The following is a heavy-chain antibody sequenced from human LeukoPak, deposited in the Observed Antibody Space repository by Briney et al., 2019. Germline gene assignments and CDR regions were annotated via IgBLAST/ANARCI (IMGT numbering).Heavy chain of an antibody. Sequence: GGSLRLSCAASGFTFSSYAMSWVRQAPGKGLEWVSAISGSGGSTYYADSVKGRFAISRDNSKNTLYLQMNSLRAEDTAVYYCAKDQGILTGYYSRFGYWGQGTLVTVSS. D-gene: IGHD3-9*01. J-gene: IGHJ4*02. V-gene: IGHV3-23*01. CDR2: ISGSGGST. CDR3: AKDQGILTGYYSRFGY. CDR1: GFTFSSYA.